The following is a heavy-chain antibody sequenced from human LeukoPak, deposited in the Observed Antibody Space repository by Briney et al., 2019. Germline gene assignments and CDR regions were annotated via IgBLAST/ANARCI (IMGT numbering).Heavy chain of an antibody. CDR3: ARQQWLDGAYYFDY. CDR2: ISTSSSYI. D-gene: IGHD6-19*01. Sequence: GGSLRLSCAASGFTFSSSNMNWVRQAPGKGLESVSSISTSSSYIYYADSVKGRFTVSRDNAKKSLFLQMNSLRDEDTAVYYCARQQWLDGAYYFDYWGQGTLVTVSS. J-gene: IGHJ4*02. CDR1: GFTFSSSN. V-gene: IGHV3-21*01.